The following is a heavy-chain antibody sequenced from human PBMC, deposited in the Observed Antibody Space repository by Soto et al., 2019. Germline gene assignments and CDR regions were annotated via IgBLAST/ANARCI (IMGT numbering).Heavy chain of an antibody. J-gene: IGHJ4*02. CDR2: ISSTSGTI. CDR1: GFTFNSYS. CDR3: ARLSVRYCSGGSCSQLDY. D-gene: IGHD2-15*01. Sequence: EVQLVESGGGLVQPGGSLRLSCAASGFTFNSYSMTWVRQAPGKGLEWLSFISSTSGTIYYADSVKGRFTISRDNAKNSLYLQMNSLRDEDMAVYYCARLSVRYCSGGSCSQLDYWGQGTLVTVSS. V-gene: IGHV3-48*02.